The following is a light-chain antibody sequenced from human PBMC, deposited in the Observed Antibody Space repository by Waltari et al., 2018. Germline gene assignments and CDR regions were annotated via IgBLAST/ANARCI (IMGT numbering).Light chain of an antibody. CDR3: QQGNSYPFT. J-gene: IGKJ3*01. Sequence: IQFTQSPSSLSASVGARVTITCRASQGISSYLAWYQQKPGKAPKLLIYAGSTLLNGVPSRFSGGGVGTDFTLTISSLQPEDFATYYCQQGNSYPFTFGPGTTGDIK. CDR1: QGISSY. V-gene: IGKV1-9*01. CDR2: AGS.